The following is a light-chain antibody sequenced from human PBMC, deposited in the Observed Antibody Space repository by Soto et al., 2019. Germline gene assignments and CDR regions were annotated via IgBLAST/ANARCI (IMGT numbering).Light chain of an antibody. Sequence: QSVLTQPASVSGSPGQSITISCTGTSSDVGAYKYVSWYQQHPGKATRLMMYDVSNRPSGVSTRFSGSKSGNTASLTISGLQAEDEADYYCTSYTISSTLRYVFGTGTKVTVL. J-gene: IGLJ1*01. CDR1: SSDVGAYKY. V-gene: IGLV2-14*01. CDR3: TSYTISSTLRYV. CDR2: DVS.